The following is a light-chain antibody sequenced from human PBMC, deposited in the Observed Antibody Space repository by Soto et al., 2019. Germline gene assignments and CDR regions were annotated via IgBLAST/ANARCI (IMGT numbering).Light chain of an antibody. J-gene: IGKJ2*01. V-gene: IGKV1-39*01. Sequence: DIQMAQSPSSLSASVGDRVTITCRASQNIDNFVNWYQQRPVKAPKLLLSVSSSLQGGVPSRLSGSGYGTEFTLTISSLQPEDFATYYCQQTYIIPYTFGQGTQLDIK. CDR1: QNIDNF. CDR2: VSS. CDR3: QQTYIIPYT.